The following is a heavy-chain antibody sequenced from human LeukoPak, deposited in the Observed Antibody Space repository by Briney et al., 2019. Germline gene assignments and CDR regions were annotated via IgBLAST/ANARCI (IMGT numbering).Heavy chain of an antibody. D-gene: IGHD2-15*01. J-gene: IGHJ4*02. Sequence: GGSLRLSCEGSAFIFSGHWMNWARQTPGKGLEWVSAISGSGDDTYYADSVKGRFTISRDNSKNTLYLQMNSLRAEDTAVYYCAKGCSGGSCYSFDYWGQGTLVTVSS. CDR2: ISGSGDDT. CDR3: AKGCSGGSCYSFDY. CDR1: AFIFSGHW. V-gene: IGHV3-23*01.